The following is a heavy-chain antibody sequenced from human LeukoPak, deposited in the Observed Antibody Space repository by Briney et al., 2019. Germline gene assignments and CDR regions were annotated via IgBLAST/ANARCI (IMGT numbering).Heavy chain of an antibody. V-gene: IGHV4-59*08. Sequence: PSETLSLTCTVSGGSISSYYWSWIRQPPGKGLERIGYIYHNGRTNYNPSLKSRVTISVDTSENQFSLKLSSVTAADTAVYYCASFSDYGGNFFDYWGQGTLVTVSS. CDR2: IYHNGRT. CDR3: ASFSDYGGNFFDY. CDR1: GGSISSYY. D-gene: IGHD4-23*01. J-gene: IGHJ4*02.